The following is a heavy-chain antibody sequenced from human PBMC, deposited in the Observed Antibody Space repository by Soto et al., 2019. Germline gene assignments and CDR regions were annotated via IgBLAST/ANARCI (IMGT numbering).Heavy chain of an antibody. CDR3: AKGGRQWLVTSDFNY. Sequence: VQLVESGGGVVQPGRSLRLSCAASGFTFSDYAMQWVRQAPGKGLEWVAVVSHDGRNTHYANSLKGRFTISRDSSKNTASLEMTSLRAEDTAVYYCAKGGRQWLVTSDFNYWGQGALVTVSS. V-gene: IGHV3-30*18. D-gene: IGHD6-19*01. CDR2: VSHDGRNT. CDR1: GFTFSDYA. J-gene: IGHJ4*02.